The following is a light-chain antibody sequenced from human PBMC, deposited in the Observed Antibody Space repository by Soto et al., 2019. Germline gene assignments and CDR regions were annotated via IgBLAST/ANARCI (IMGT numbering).Light chain of an antibody. V-gene: IGLV1-47*01. Sequence: QAVVTQPPSASWTPGQRVTISCSGSSSNIGSNHVYWYQQFPGMAPKLLMYRSDQRPTGVPDRFSGSKSGTSASLAISGLRSDDEADFYCSARDDILSGVVFGGGTQLTVL. CDR2: RSD. CDR3: SARDDILSGVV. CDR1: SSNIGSNH. J-gene: IGLJ2*01.